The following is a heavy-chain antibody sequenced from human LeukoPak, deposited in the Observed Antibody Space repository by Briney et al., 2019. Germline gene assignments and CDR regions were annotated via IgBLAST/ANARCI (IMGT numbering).Heavy chain of an antibody. V-gene: IGHV1-18*01. CDR1: GYTFTSYG. CDR2: ISAYNGNT. CDR3: ARTYYDFWSGYFDY. Sequence: ASVKVSCKASGYTFTSYGISWVRQAPGQGLEWMGWISAYNGNTNYAQKLQGRVTMTTDTSTSTAYKELRSLRSDDTAVYYCARTYYDFWSGYFDYWGQGTLVTVSS. J-gene: IGHJ4*02. D-gene: IGHD3-3*01.